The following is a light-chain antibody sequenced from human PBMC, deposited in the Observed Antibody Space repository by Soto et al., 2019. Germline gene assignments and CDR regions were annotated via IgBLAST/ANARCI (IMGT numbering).Light chain of an antibody. Sequence: EIVMTQSPATLSVSPGERATLSCRASQTVSVSLAWYQQKPGQAPRLLIYGASTRATGIPARFSGSGSGTEFTLTISSLQSEDFAVYYCQQYNNWPPLTFGGGTKVDIK. CDR3: QQYNNWPPLT. CDR2: GAS. CDR1: QTVSVS. J-gene: IGKJ4*01. V-gene: IGKV3D-15*01.